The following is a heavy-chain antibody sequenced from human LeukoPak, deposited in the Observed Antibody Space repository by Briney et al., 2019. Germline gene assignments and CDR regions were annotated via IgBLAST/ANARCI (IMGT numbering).Heavy chain of an antibody. CDR1: GYTFTSYY. V-gene: IGHV1-46*01. Sequence: GASAKVSCKASGYTFTSYYMHWVRQAPGQGLEWMGIINPSGGSTSYAQKFQGRVTMTRDTSTSTVYMELSSLRSEDTAVYYCASPSGSHDNAFDIWGQGTMVTVSS. CDR2: INPSGGST. D-gene: IGHD1-26*01. J-gene: IGHJ3*02. CDR3: ASPSGSHDNAFDI.